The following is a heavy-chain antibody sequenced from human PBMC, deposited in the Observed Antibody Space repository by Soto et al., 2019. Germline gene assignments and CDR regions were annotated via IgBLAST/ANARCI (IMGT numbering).Heavy chain of an antibody. CDR2: INPNSGGT. CDR1: GYTFTGYY. CDR3: ARVYCGGDCCPDYYYYYGMDV. V-gene: IGHV1-2*02. Sequence: ASVKVSCKASGYTFTGYYTHWVRQAPGQGLEWMGWINPNSGGTNYAQKFQGGVTMTRDTSISTAYMELSRLRSDDTAVYYCARVYCGGDCCPDYYYYYGMDVWGQGTTVTVSS. J-gene: IGHJ6*02. D-gene: IGHD2-21*02.